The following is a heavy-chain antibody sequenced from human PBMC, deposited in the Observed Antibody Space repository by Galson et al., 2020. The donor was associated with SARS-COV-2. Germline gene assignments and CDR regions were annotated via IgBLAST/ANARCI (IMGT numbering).Heavy chain of an antibody. V-gene: IGHV3-13*01. CDR3: ARVSYSGSYSYWYFDL. CDR1: GFTFSSYW. CDR2: IGTAGDT. Sequence: GGSLRLSCAASGFTFSSYWMSWVRQAPGKGLEWVSTIGTAGDTYYPGSVKGRFTISRENAKNSLYLQMNSLRAGDTAVYYCARVSYSGSYSYWYFDLWGRGTLVTVSS. D-gene: IGHD1-26*01. J-gene: IGHJ2*01.